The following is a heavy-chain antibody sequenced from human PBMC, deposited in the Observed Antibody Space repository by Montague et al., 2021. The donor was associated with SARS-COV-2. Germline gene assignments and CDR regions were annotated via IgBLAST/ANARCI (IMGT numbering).Heavy chain of an antibody. J-gene: IGHJ4*02. Sequence: SETLSLTCTVHGGSISSSSYYWGWIRQPPGKGLEWIGCIYYSGSTYSNPSLKSRVTISVDTSKNQFSLKLSSVTAAVTAVYYCARLGSGSYYTLDYWGQGTLVTVSS. CDR1: GGSISSSSYY. D-gene: IGHD3-10*01. CDR2: IYYSGST. V-gene: IGHV4-39*01. CDR3: ARLGSGSYYTLDY.